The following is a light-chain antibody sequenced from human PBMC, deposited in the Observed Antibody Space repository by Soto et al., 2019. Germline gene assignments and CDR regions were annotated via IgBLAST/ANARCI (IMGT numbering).Light chain of an antibody. CDR2: GAS. Sequence: IVLTQSPATQTLSPGERATLSCRASQSVSSYLAWYQQKPGQAPRLLIYGASTRATGIPARFSGRGSGTDFTLTINNLQREDFADYFCQQTYS. J-gene: IGKJ2*03. CDR1: QSVSSY. CDR3: QQTYS. V-gene: IGKV3-11*01.